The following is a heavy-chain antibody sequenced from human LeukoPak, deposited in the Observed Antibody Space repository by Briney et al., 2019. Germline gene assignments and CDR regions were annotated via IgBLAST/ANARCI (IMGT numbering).Heavy chain of an antibody. CDR1: GFTFSDYY. J-gene: IGHJ4*02. CDR3: ARQNYDFWSGYYLPFDY. D-gene: IGHD3-3*01. V-gene: IGHV3-11*04. CDR2: ISSSGSTI. Sequence: GGSLRLSCAASGFTFSDYYMSWIRQAPGKGLEWVSYISSSGSTIYYADSVKGRFTISRDNAKNSLYLQMNSLRAEDTAVYYCARQNYDFWSGYYLPFDYWGQGTLVTVSS.